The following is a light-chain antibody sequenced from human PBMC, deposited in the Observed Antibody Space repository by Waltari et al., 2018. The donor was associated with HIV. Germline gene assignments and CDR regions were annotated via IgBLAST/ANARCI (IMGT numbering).Light chain of an antibody. Sequence: DIQMSQSPSSLSAHLGDRVTIICRTSEDVAPFLNWYFQGPGRAPRLLIYAASNLNFGIPSRFSGNGSGTDSSLTINGLRPDDVANYYCQQSYSSSPPLYTFGLGT. CDR1: EDVAPF. J-gene: IGKJ2*01. CDR2: AAS. V-gene: IGKV1-39*01. CDR3: QQSYSSSPPLYT.